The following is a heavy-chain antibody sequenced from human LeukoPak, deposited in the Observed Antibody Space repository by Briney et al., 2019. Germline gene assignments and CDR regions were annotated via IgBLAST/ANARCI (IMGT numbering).Heavy chain of an antibody. Sequence: PSETLSLTCTISGGSISNYYWSWTRQPPGKGLEWIGYISYSGSTNYNPSLKSRVTISVDTSKNQFSLKLSSVTAADTAVYYCARTLPPTYYDFWSGSHPLDYWGQGTLVTVSS. CDR3: ARTLPPTYYDFWSGSHPLDY. D-gene: IGHD3-3*01. J-gene: IGHJ4*02. V-gene: IGHV4-59*12. CDR2: ISYSGST. CDR1: GGSISNYY.